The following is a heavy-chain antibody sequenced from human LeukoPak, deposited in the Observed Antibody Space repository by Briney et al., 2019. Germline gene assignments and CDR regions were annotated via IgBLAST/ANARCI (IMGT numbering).Heavy chain of an antibody. CDR2: IYYSGST. D-gene: IGHD6-13*01. CDR1: GGSISSYY. CDR3: ARWGYQSTPAKGKNSSSWGAFQH. V-gene: IGHV4-59*08. J-gene: IGHJ1*01. Sequence: PSETLSLTCTVSGGSISSYYRSWIRQPPGKGLEWIGYIYYSGSTNYNPSLKSRVTISVDTSKNQFSLKLSSVTAADMAVYYCARWGYQSTPAKGKNSSSWGAFQHWGQGTLVTVSS.